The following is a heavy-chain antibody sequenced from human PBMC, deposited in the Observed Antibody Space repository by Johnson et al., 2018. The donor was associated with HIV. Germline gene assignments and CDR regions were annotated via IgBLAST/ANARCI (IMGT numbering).Heavy chain of an antibody. CDR1: GFTFSSYG. J-gene: IGHJ3*02. V-gene: IGHV3-33*01. Sequence: QVQLVESGGGVVQPGRSLRLSCAASGFTFSSYGMHWVRQAPGKGLEWVAVIWYDGSNKYYADSVKGRFTISRDNSQNKLYLQTNSLRAEDTAVYYCTGGWYNLSAFDIWGQGTMVTVSS. CDR3: TGGWYNLSAFDI. CDR2: IWYDGSNK. D-gene: IGHD6-19*01.